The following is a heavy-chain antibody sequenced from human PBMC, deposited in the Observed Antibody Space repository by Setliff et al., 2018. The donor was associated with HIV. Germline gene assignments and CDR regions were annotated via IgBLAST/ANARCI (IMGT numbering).Heavy chain of an antibody. D-gene: IGHD3-10*01. Sequence: PSETLSLTCTVSGGSISSGSYYWSWIRQPAGKGLEWIGRIYYSGTTYYNASLESRVTISVDTSKNQFSLKLSSVTAADTAVYYCASAYGSGSYPGDWGQGTLVTVSS. J-gene: IGHJ4*02. CDR3: ASAYGSGSYPGD. CDR1: GGSISSGSYY. CDR2: IYYSGTT. V-gene: IGHV4-39*07.